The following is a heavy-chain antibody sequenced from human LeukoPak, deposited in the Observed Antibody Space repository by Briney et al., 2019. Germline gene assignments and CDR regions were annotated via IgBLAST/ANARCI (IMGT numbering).Heavy chain of an antibody. CDR1: GYSISSGYY. Sequence: PSETLSLTCAVSGYSISSGYYWGWIRQPPGKELEWIGSIYHSGSTYYNPSLKSRVTISVDTSKNQFSLKLSSVTAADTAVYYCARDYERVYYYYYYGMDVWGKGTTVTVSS. V-gene: IGHV4-38-2*02. D-gene: IGHD3-16*01. J-gene: IGHJ6*04. CDR3: ARDYERVYYYYYYGMDV. CDR2: IYHSGST.